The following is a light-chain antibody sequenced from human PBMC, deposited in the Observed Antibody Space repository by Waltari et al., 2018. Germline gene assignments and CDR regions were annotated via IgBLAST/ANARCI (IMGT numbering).Light chain of an antibody. J-gene: IGLJ3*02. CDR1: SSNIGSNT. CDR3: AAWDDSLNGWV. CDR2: SNN. Sequence: QSVLTQPPSASGTPGQRVTISCSGSSSNIGSNTVNWYQQLPGTAPKLLIYSNNQRPSGVPGRFSVSKSGTSASLAISGLQSEDEADYYCAAWDDSLNGWVFGGGTKLTVL. V-gene: IGLV1-44*01.